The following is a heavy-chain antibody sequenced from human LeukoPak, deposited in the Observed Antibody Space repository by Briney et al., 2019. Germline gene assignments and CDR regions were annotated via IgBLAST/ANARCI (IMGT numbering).Heavy chain of an antibody. D-gene: IGHD6-19*01. CDR1: GFTFSSYG. J-gene: IGHJ6*03. CDR2: IRYDGSNK. CDR3: AKDTGPQWLGRNYYYYYMDV. V-gene: IGHV3-30*02. Sequence: PGGSLRLSCAASGFTFSSYGMHWVRQAPGKGLERVAFIRYDGSNKYYADSVKGRFTISRDNSKNTLYLQMNSLRAEDTAVYYCAKDTGPQWLGRNYYYYYMDVWGKGTTVTISS.